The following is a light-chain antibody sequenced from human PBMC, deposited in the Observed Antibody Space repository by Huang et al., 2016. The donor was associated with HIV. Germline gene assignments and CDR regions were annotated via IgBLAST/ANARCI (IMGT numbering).Light chain of an antibody. Sequence: EIEMTQSPAILSVSPGERATLSCRASQSVNSDLAWYLQQPGQAPRLLIYGASTRAIGIPAKFNGTGSGTEFSLSISNLQSDDFGVYYCQQYNDWPPLTFGGGTKVEI. CDR1: QSVNSD. V-gene: IGKV3-15*01. CDR2: GAS. J-gene: IGKJ4*01. CDR3: QQYNDWPPLT.